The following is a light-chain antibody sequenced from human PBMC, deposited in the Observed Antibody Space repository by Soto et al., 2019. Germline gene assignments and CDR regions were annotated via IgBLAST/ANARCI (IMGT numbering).Light chain of an antibody. J-gene: IGKJ1*01. Sequence: EIVMTQSPATLSVSPGERATLSCRASQSVSSNLAWYQQKPGQAPRRLIYGASTRATGIPARFSGSGSGTEFTLTISSLQSEDFAVYYCQQYNNWWTFGQGTKVEI. CDR2: GAS. CDR3: QQYNNWWT. CDR1: QSVSSN. V-gene: IGKV3-15*01.